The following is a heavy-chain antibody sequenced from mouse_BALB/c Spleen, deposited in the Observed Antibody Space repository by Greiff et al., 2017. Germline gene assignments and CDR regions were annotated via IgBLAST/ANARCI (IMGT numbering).Heavy chain of an antibody. V-gene: IGHV1S127*01. CDR3: ARVTTVVVYYAMDY. CDR1: GYSFTSYW. D-gene: IGHD1-1*01. CDR2: IDPSDSET. Sequence: QVQLQQSGPQLVRPGASVKISCKASGYSFTSYWMHWVKQRPGQGLEWIGMIDPSDSETRLNQKFKDKATLTVDKSSSTAYMQLSSPTSEDSAVYYCARVTTVVVYYAMDYWGQGTSVTVSS. J-gene: IGHJ4*01.